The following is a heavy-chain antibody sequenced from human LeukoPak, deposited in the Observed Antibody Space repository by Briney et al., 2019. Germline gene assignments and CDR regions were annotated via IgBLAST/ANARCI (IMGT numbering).Heavy chain of an antibody. V-gene: IGHV1-69*02. D-gene: IGHD3-22*01. CDR2: IIPILGIA. J-gene: IGHJ5*02. CDR1: GGTFSSYT. CDR3: ARGGPYCDSTNNWFDP. Sequence: ASVKVSCKASGGTFSSYTISWVRQAPGQGLEWMGRIIPILGIANYAQKFQGRVTITADKSTSTAYMELSSLRSEDTAVYYCARGGPYCDSTNNWFDPWGQGTLVTVSS.